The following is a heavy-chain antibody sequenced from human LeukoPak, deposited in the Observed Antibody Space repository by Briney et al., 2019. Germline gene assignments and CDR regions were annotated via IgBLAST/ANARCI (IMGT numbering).Heavy chain of an antibody. CDR2: IWYDGSNK. V-gene: IGHV3-33*08. D-gene: IGHD3-16*01. Sequence: AGGSLRLSCAASGFTFSSYGMHWVRQAPGKGLEWVAVIWYDGSNKYYADSVKGRFTISRDNSKNTLYLQMNSLRAEDTAVYYCARDLSTSHMDVWGQGTTVTVSS. J-gene: IGHJ6*02. CDR3: ARDLSTSHMDV. CDR1: GFTFSSYG.